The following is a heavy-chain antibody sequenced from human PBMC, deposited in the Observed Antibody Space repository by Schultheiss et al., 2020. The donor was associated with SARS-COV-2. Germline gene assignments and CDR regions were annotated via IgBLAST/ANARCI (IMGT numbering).Heavy chain of an antibody. Sequence: GESLKISCAASGFTVSSNYMSWVRQAPGKGLEWVSVIYSGGSTYYADSVRGRFTISRDNAKNSLYLQMNSLRAEDTAVYYCARSPYSSSWLDVWGQGTTVTVSS. V-gene: IGHV3-53*01. CDR3: ARSPYSSSWLDV. CDR2: IYSGGST. J-gene: IGHJ6*02. CDR1: GFTVSSNY. D-gene: IGHD6-13*01.